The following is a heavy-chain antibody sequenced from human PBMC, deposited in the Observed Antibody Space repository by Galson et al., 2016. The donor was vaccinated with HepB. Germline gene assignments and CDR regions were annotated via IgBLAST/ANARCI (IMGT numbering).Heavy chain of an antibody. CDR3: VRDRRLQGLDY. J-gene: IGHJ4*02. CDR1: GFTFSDYW. CDR2: IYHSRSA. Sequence: LRLSCAVSGFTFSDYWMSWVRQAPGKGLEWIGYIYHSRSAYYNPSLKSRLSMSVDTSKNQFSLKLNSLAAADTAIYYCVRDRRLQGLDYWGQGILVTVSS. V-gene: IGHV4-34*09. D-gene: IGHD5-24*01.